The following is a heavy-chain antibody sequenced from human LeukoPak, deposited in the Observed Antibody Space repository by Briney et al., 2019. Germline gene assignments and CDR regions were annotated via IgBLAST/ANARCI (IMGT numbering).Heavy chain of an antibody. Sequence: ASVKVSCKVSGYTLTELSMHWVHQAPGKGRGWMGGFDPEDGETIYAQKFQCRVTMTEDTSTDTAYMELSSLRSEDTAVYYCATDGAAAGYFDYWGQGTLVTVSS. V-gene: IGHV1-24*01. CDR2: FDPEDGET. J-gene: IGHJ4*02. CDR3: ATDGAAAGYFDY. D-gene: IGHD4/OR15-4a*01. CDR1: GYTLTELS.